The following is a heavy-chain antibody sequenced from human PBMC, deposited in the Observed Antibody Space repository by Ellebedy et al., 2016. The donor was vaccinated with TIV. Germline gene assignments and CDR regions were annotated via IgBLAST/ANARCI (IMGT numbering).Heavy chain of an antibody. CDR3: ARDHVGDGYNRAFDI. J-gene: IGHJ3*02. CDR1: GFTFTTYA. D-gene: IGHD5-24*01. V-gene: IGHV3-30*17. CDR2: ISYDGSNK. Sequence: GEPLKISCAASGFTFTTYAMHWVRQAPGKGLEWVAVISYDGSNKYYADSVKGRFPISRDNSKNTLYLQMNSLRAEDTAVYYCARDHVGDGYNRAFDIWGQGTMVTVSS.